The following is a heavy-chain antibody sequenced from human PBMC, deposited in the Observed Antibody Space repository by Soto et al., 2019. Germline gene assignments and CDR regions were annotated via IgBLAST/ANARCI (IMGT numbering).Heavy chain of an antibody. V-gene: IGHV4-39*01. CDR1: GGSISSSSYY. J-gene: IGHJ4*02. CDR3: ARHIDFWSGYYY. D-gene: IGHD3-3*01. CDR2: IYYSGST. Sequence: QLQLQESGPGLVKPSETLSLTCTVSGGSISSSSYYWGWIRQPPGKGLEWIGSIYYSGSTYYNPSLKDPVNMSVDTSKNHFSPKLSSVTAADTAVYYCARHIDFWSGYYYWGQGTLVTVSS.